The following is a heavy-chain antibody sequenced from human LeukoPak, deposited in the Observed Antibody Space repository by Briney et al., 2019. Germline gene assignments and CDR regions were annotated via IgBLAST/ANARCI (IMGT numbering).Heavy chain of an antibody. V-gene: IGHV3-21*01. CDR1: GFTFSSYS. CDR2: ISSSSSYI. Sequence: GGSLRLSCAASGFTFSSYSMNWVRQAPGKGLEWVSSISSSSSYIYYADSVKGRFTISRDNAKNSLYLQMNSLRAEDTAVYYCAISTVYGDTYFDYWGQGTLVTVSS. D-gene: IGHD4-17*01. CDR3: AISTVYGDTYFDY. J-gene: IGHJ4*02.